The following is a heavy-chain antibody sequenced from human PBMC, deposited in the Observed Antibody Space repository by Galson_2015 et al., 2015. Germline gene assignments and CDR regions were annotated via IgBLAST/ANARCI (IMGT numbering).Heavy chain of an antibody. J-gene: IGHJ3*02. CDR2: IKQDESDK. CDR1: GFIFSSYY. CDR3: ARESVVLGSDDASDI. Sequence: SLRLSCAGSGFIFSSYYMSWVRQSPGKGLEWVANIKQDESDKYYVDSVKGRFTISRDNAKNTVYLQMNSLRVEDTAVYYCARESVVLGSDDASDIWGQGTMVTVSS. V-gene: IGHV3-7*03. D-gene: IGHD4-23*01.